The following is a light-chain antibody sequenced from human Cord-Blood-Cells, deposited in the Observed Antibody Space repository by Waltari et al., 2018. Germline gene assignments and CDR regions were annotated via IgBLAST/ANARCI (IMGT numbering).Light chain of an antibody. CDR3: QTWGTGIQV. V-gene: IGLV4-69*01. Sequence: QLVLTQSPSASASLGASVKLTCTLSSGHSSYAIAWHQQQPEKGPRYLMKLNSDGSHSKGDGIPGRFSGSSSGAERYLTISSLQSEDEADYCCQTWGTGIQVFGGGTKLTVL. J-gene: IGLJ3*02. CDR1: SGHSSYA. CDR2: LNSDGSH.